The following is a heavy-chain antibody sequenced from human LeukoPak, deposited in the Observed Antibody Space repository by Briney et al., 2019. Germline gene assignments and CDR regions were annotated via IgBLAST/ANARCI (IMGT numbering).Heavy chain of an antibody. CDR1: GFTFDDYG. Sequence: GSLRLSCAASGFTFDDYGMSWVRQAPGKGLEWVSGINWNGGSTGYADSVKGRFTISRDNAKNSLYLQMNSLRAEDTALYYCARVGYYYDSSGYFDYWGQGTLVTVSS. CDR2: INWNGGST. V-gene: IGHV3-20*04. D-gene: IGHD3-22*01. J-gene: IGHJ4*02. CDR3: ARVGYYYDSSGYFDY.